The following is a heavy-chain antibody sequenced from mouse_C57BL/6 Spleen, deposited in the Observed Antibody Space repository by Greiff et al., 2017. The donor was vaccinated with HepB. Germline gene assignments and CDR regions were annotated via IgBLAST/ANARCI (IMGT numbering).Heavy chain of an antibody. Sequence: VQLQQSGAELARPGASVKLSCKASGYTFTSYGISWVKQRTGQGLEWIGEIYPRSGNTYYNEKFKGKATLTADKSSSTAYMELRSLTSEDSAVYFWARSGYYQGEDAMDYWGQGTSVTVSS. CDR1: GYTFTSYG. D-gene: IGHD1-1*01. CDR2: IYPRSGNT. CDR3: ARSGYYQGEDAMDY. V-gene: IGHV1-81*01. J-gene: IGHJ4*01.